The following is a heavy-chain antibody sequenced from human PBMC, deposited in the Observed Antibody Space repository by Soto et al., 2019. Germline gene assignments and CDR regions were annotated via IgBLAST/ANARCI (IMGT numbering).Heavy chain of an antibody. CDR2: IWYDGSNK. Sequence: GSLRLSCAASGFTFSSYGMHWVRQAPGKGLEWVAVIWYDGSNKYYADSVKGRFTISRDNSKNTLYLQMNSLRAEDTAVYYCARAYYGSGSYYRVYYYGMDVWGQGTTVTVSS. CDR3: ARAYYGSGSYYRVYYYGMDV. D-gene: IGHD3-10*01. CDR1: GFTFSSYG. J-gene: IGHJ6*02. V-gene: IGHV3-33*01.